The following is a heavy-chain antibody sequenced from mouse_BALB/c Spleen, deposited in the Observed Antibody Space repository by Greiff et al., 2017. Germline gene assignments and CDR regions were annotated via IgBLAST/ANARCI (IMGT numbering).Heavy chain of an antibody. CDR2: ISDGGSYT. CDR3: ARVYGNYFDY. D-gene: IGHD2-1*01. CDR1: GFTFSDYY. J-gene: IGHJ2*01. V-gene: IGHV5-4*02. Sequence: EVQRVESGGGLVKPGGSLKLSCAASGFTFSDYYMYWVRQTPEKRLEWVATISDGGSYTYYPDSVKGRFTISRDNAKNNLYLQMSSLKSEDTAMYYCARVYGNYFDYWGQGTTLTVSS.